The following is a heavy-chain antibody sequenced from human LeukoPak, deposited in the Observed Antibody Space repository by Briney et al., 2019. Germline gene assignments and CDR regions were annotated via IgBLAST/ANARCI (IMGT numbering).Heavy chain of an antibody. CDR2: IKQDGSEK. CDR3: ARELLYSSSWYTGVSFDY. V-gene: IGHV3-7*01. Sequence: GGSLRLSCAASGFTFSSYLMSWVRPAPGEGLEWVANIKQDGSEKYYVDSVKGRFTISRDNAKNSLYLQMNSLGAEDTAVYYCARELLYSSSWYTGVSFDYWGQGTLVTVSS. D-gene: IGHD6-13*01. CDR1: GFTFSSYL. J-gene: IGHJ4*02.